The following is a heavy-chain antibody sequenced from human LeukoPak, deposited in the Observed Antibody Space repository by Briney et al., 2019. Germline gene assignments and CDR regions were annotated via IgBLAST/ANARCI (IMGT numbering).Heavy chain of an antibody. CDR3: ARSRPYDILTEVYYGMDV. Sequence: ASVKVSCKASGYTFTSYAMHWVRQAPGQRLEWMGWINAGNGNTKYSQKFQGRVTITRDTSASTAYMELSSLRSEDTAVYYCARSRPYDILTEVYYGMDVWGQGTTVTVSS. V-gene: IGHV1-3*01. D-gene: IGHD3-9*01. J-gene: IGHJ6*02. CDR2: INAGNGNT. CDR1: GYTFTSYA.